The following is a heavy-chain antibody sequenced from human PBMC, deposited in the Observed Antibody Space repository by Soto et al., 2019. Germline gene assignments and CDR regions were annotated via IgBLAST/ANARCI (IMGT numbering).Heavy chain of an antibody. Sequence: GGSLRLSCAASGFTFSSYGMHWVRQAPGKGLEWVAVIWYDGSNKYYADSVKGRFTISRDNSKNTLYLQMNSLRAEDTAVYYCARHITIFLLSGIGYWGQGTLVTVSS. CDR3: ARHITIFLLSGIGY. CDR2: IWYDGSNK. V-gene: IGHV3-33*01. J-gene: IGHJ4*02. CDR1: GFTFSSYG. D-gene: IGHD3-3*01.